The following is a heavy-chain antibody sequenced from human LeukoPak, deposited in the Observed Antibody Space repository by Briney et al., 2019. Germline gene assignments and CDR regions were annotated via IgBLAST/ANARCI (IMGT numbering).Heavy chain of an antibody. Sequence: ASVKVSCKASGYTFTSYYMHWVRQAPGQGLEWMGIINPSGGSTSYAQKFQGRVTMTRDTSTSTVYMELSSLRSEDTAVYYCARVLLWFGGNRGAFDIRGQGTMVTVSS. J-gene: IGHJ3*02. CDR1: GYTFTSYY. CDR2: INPSGGST. CDR3: ARVLLWFGGNRGAFDI. D-gene: IGHD3-10*01. V-gene: IGHV1-46*01.